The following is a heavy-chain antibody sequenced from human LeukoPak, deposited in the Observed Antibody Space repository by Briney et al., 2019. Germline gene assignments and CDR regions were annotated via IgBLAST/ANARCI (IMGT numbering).Heavy chain of an antibody. CDR1: GYSISSGYY. V-gene: IGHV4-38-2*02. CDR3: AKEMAAQLGVFDY. Sequence: SETLSLTCTVSGYSISSGYYWGWIRQPPGKGLEWIGSIYYSGSTYYNPSLKSRVTISVDTSKNQFSLKLSSVTAADTAVYYCAKEMAAQLGVFDYWGQGTLVTVSS. D-gene: IGHD3-16*01. CDR2: IYYSGST. J-gene: IGHJ4*02.